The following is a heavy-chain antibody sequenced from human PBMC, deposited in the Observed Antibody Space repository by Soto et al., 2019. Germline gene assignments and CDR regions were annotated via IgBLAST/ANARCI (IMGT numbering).Heavy chain of an antibody. V-gene: IGHV1-69*01. Sequence: QVQLLQSGAEVNKPGSSVKVSCKASGGTFSSYAISWVRQAPGQGLEWMGGIIPISGTANSAQKFQGRVTITADESKSTAYMELSSLRSEDTAVYYCARSQGSSTSLEIYYYYYYGMDVWGQGTTVTVSS. J-gene: IGHJ6*02. CDR3: ARSQGSSTSLEIYYYYYYGMDV. CDR2: IIPISGTA. CDR1: GGTFSSYA. D-gene: IGHD2-2*01.